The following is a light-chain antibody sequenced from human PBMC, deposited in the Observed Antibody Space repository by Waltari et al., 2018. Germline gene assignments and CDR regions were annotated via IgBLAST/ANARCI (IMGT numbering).Light chain of an antibody. CDR3: QTWDSSSYV. Sequence: SYELTQPPSVSVSPGQAVSITCSGQKLGDTYVNWYQQKAGQSPVLVIYEDTKRPSGIPGRLSASNSGNTATLTISETQAMDEADYYCQTWDSSSYVFGTGTTVTVL. CDR2: EDT. V-gene: IGLV3-1*01. J-gene: IGLJ1*01. CDR1: KLGDTY.